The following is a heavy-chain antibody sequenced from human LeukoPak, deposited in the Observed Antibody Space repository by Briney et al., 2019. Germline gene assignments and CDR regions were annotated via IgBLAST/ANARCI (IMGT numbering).Heavy chain of an antibody. Sequence: GGSLRLSCAASGFTFSDYYMNWIRQAPGKGLEWVSSISGGSRTINYADSEKGRFTTSRDNAKNSLSLQVNSLRAEDTAVYYCARAGQSDYWGQGTLVTVSS. CDR2: ISGGSRTI. CDR3: ARAGQSDY. V-gene: IGHV3-11*01. J-gene: IGHJ4*02. CDR1: GFTFSDYY.